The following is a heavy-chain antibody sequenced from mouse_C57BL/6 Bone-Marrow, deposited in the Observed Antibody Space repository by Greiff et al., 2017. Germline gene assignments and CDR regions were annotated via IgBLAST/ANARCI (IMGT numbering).Heavy chain of an antibody. CDR3: ARGAIVRRIFAY. V-gene: IGHV1-53*01. CDR1: GYTFTSYW. Sequence: QLQLKQPGTELVKPGASVKLSCKASGYTFTSYWMHWVKQRPGQGLEWIGNINPSNGGTNYNEKFKSKATLTVDKSSSTAYMQLSSLTSEDSAVYYCARGAIVRRIFAYWGQGTLVTVSA. D-gene: IGHD2-5*01. J-gene: IGHJ3*01. CDR2: INPSNGGT.